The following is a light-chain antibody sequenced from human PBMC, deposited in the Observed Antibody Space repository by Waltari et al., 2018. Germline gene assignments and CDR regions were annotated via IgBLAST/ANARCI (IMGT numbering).Light chain of an antibody. V-gene: IGKV3-20*01. CDR2: ASS. CDR3: QEYGSSPPKFS. J-gene: IGKJ3*01. CDR1: QRVSTSH. Sequence: EVVLTQSPATVSLSPGERATLSCRANQRVSTSHLAWYQQRPGQSPTLFIYASSTRATGIPDRFSGSGSGTDFTLTISRLEPEDFGVYYCQEYGSSPPKFSFGPGTKV.